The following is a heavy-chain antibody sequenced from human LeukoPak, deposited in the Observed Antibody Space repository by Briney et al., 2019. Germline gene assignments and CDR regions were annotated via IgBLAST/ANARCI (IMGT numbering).Heavy chain of an antibody. J-gene: IGHJ6*02. CDR2: ISSSSYI. Sequence: NTGGSLRLSCAASGFTFSSYSMNWVRQAPGKGLEWVSSISSSSYIYYADSVKGRFTISRDNAKNSLYLQMNSLRAEDTAVYYCARDPGDSSGYYGGMDVWGQGTTVTVSS. V-gene: IGHV3-21*01. D-gene: IGHD3-22*01. CDR1: GFTFSSYS. CDR3: ARDPGDSSGYYGGMDV.